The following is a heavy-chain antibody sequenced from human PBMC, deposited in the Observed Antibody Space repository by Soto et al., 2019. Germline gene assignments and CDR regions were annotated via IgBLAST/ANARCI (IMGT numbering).Heavy chain of an antibody. D-gene: IGHD6-6*01. V-gene: IGHV3-48*01. CDR2: ISKSSSST. CDR1: GFIFSTYA. J-gene: IGHJ4*02. CDR3: AKRSTSSTFDY. Sequence: PGGSLRLSCAASGFIFSTYAMTWVRQAPGKGLEWISYISKSSSSTYYADSVKGRFTISRDNAKNTLYLQMNSLRAEDTAVYYCAKRSTSSTFDYWGQGT.